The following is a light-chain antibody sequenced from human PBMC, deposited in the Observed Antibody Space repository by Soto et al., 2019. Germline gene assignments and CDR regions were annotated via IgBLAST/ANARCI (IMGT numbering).Light chain of an antibody. CDR3: SSYTTSSTYV. Sequence: QSALTQPASVSGSPGQSITISCTGTSSDVGGYNYVSWYQQHPGKAPKLTISDVSNRPSGVSNRFSGSKSGNTASLTISGLQTEDEADYYCSSYTTSSTYVFGTGTKLTVL. CDR1: SSDVGGYNY. J-gene: IGLJ1*01. CDR2: DVS. V-gene: IGLV2-14*01.